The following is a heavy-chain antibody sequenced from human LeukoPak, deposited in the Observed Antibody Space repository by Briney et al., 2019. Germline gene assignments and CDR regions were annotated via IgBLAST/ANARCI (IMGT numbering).Heavy chain of an antibody. CDR3: AREGAVAGSIDY. D-gene: IGHD6-19*01. Sequence: GGSLRLSCAASGFSVSNNYMSWVRQAPGKGLEWVSLIYSGGSTSYADSVKGRFTISRDNSKNTLYLQINSLRAEDTAVYYCAREGAVAGSIDYWGEGTLVTVSS. V-gene: IGHV3-66*01. J-gene: IGHJ4*02. CDR1: GFSVSNNY. CDR2: IYSGGST.